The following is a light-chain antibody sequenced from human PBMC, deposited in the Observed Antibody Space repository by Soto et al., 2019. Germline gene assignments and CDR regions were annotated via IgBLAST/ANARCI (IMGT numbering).Light chain of an antibody. Sequence: EMVLTQSPATLSSSPGERATLSCRASQSVINNLAWYQQKPGQAPRLLIYDASNRATGIPARVSGSGSGRAFTLTIGGLAPKDFAVYYCQQRVTWPYTFGQGTKLEIK. J-gene: IGKJ2*01. CDR3: QQRVTWPYT. V-gene: IGKV3-11*02. CDR1: QSVINN. CDR2: DAS.